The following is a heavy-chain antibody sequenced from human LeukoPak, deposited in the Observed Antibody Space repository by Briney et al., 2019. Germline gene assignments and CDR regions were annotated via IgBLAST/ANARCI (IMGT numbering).Heavy chain of an antibody. J-gene: IGHJ4*02. V-gene: IGHV1-18*01. CDR1: GYTFTSYG. Sequence: GASVKVSCKASGYTFTSYGISWVRQAPGQGLEWMGWISAYNGNTNYAQKLQGRVTMTTDTSTSTAYMELRSLRSDDTAVYYCARETGLWLVTGGFDYWGQGTLVTVSS. CDR2: ISAYNGNT. D-gene: IGHD6-19*01. CDR3: ARETGLWLVTGGFDY.